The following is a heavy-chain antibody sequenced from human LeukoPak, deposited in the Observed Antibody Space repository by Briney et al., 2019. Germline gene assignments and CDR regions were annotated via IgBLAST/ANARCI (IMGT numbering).Heavy chain of an antibody. Sequence: GPVKVSCKASGYTFNAYYMHWVRQAPGQGLEWMGWINPDSGGTNYAQKFQGRVTLTSDTSTSTTHMELSRLRTDDTAVYFCAKDRRTISDYYYFYYMDVWGKGTTVTVSS. V-gene: IGHV1-2*02. CDR2: INPDSGGT. CDR1: GYTFNAYY. J-gene: IGHJ6*03. D-gene: IGHD1-14*01. CDR3: AKDRRTISDYYYFYYMDV.